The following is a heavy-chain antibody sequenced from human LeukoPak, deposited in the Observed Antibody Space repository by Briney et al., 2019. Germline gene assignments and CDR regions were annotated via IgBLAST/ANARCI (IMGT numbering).Heavy chain of an antibody. D-gene: IGHD1-26*01. CDR2: ISSNGGST. V-gene: IGHV3-64*01. Sequence: PGGSLRLSCAASGFTFSNYAMHWVRQAPRKGLEYVSAISSNGGSTYYANSVKGRFTISRDNFRNTLYLQMGSLKPEDMAVYYCASGTKWELESWGQGTLVTVSS. CDR1: GFTFSNYA. J-gene: IGHJ5*01. CDR3: ASGTKWELES.